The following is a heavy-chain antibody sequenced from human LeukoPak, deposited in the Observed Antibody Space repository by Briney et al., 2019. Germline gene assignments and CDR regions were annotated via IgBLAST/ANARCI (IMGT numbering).Heavy chain of an antibody. CDR3: AKGPSAVVVPGAVWFDP. V-gene: IGHV3-23*01. CDR1: GFTFSSYA. Sequence: GGSLRLSCAASGFTFSSYAMSWVRQAPGKGLEWVSAISGSGGSTYYAGSVKGRFTISRDNSKNTLYLQMNSLRAEDTAVYYCAKGPSAVVVPGAVWFDPWGQGTLVTVSS. J-gene: IGHJ5*02. D-gene: IGHD2-2*01. CDR2: ISGSGGST.